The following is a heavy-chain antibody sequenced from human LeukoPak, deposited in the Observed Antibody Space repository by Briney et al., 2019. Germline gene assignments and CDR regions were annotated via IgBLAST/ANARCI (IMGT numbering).Heavy chain of an antibody. J-gene: IGHJ4*02. Sequence: GGSLRLSCAASGFTFSSYSMNWVRQAPGKGLEWVAVISYDGSNKYYADSVKGRFTISRDNSKNTLYLQMNSLRAEDTAVYYCANLLRGSSGYDDFDYWGQGTLVTVSS. CDR3: ANLLRGSSGYDDFDY. V-gene: IGHV3-30*18. CDR2: ISYDGSNK. D-gene: IGHD5-12*01. CDR1: GFTFSSYS.